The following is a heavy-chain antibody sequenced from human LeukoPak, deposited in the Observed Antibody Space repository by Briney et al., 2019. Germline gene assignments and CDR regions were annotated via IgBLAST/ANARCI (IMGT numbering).Heavy chain of an antibody. D-gene: IGHD4-17*01. J-gene: IGHJ4*02. V-gene: IGHV1-2*06. Sequence: ASVKVSCKASGYTFTCYYMHWVRQAPGQGLEWMGRINPNSGGTNYAQKFQGRVTMTRDTSISTAYMELSRLRSDDTAVYYCARSDYVDYFDYWGQGTLVTVSS. CDR3: ARSDYVDYFDY. CDR1: GYTFTCYY. CDR2: INPNSGGT.